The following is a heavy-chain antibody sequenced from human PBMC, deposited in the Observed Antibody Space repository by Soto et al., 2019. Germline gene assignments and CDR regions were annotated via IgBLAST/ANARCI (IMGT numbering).Heavy chain of an antibody. V-gene: IGHV1-2*02. CDR2: INPNSGGT. CDR1: GYTFTGYY. CDR3: AGHSASHEDAFNI. Sequence: ASVKVSCKASGYTFTGYYMHWVRQAPGQGLEWMGWINPNSGGTNYAQKFQGRVTMTRDTSISTAYMELSRLRSDDTAVYYCAGHSASHEDAFNIWRHGTMVTVSS. D-gene: IGHD1-26*01. J-gene: IGHJ3*02.